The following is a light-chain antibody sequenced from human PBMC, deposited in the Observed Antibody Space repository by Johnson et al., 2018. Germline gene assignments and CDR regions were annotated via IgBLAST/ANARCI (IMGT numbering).Light chain of an antibody. CDR2: ENN. V-gene: IGLV1-51*02. CDR1: SSNIGNNY. J-gene: IGLJ1*01. Sequence: QSVLTQPPSVSAAPGQKVTISCSGSSSNIGNNYVSWYQQLPGTAPKPLIYENNKRPSWIPDRFSGSKSGTSDTLGISGLQTGDEADYYCGTWDSSLSAGNVFGTGTKVTVL. CDR3: GTWDSSLSAGNV.